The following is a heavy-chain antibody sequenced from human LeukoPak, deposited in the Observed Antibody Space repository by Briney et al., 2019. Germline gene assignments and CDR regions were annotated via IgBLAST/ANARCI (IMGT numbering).Heavy chain of an antibody. D-gene: IGHD2-15*01. CDR2: ISSGT. Sequence: MPGGSLRLSCAASGFTFSDYYMSWIRQAPGKGLEWAAYISSGTYCADSVKGRFTISRDNAKNSLYLQMNSLRAEDMAVYYCARDGSPATGDAFDIWGQGTMVTVSS. J-gene: IGHJ3*02. V-gene: IGHV3-11*01. CDR1: GFTFSDYY. CDR3: ARDGSPATGDAFDI.